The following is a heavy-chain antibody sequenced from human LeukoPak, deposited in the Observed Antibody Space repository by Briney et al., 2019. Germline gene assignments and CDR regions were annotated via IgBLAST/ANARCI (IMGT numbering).Heavy chain of an antibody. D-gene: IGHD1-14*01. CDR1: GYSFTSHW. CDR2: IYPGDSDT. J-gene: IGHJ4*02. CDR3: ARLLIEPNDPSFDY. Sequence: GESLKISCKGSGYSFTSHWIGWVRQMPGKGLEWMGIIYPGDSDTRYRPSFQGQVTISADKSINTAYLQWSSLKASDAAMYYCARLLIEPNDPSFDYWGQGTLVTVSS. V-gene: IGHV5-51*01.